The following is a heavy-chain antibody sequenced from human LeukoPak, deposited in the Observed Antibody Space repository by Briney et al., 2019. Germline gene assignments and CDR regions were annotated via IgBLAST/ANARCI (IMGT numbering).Heavy chain of an antibody. Sequence: PGGSLRLSCAASGFNFKNNYMTWVRQAPGKGLEWVSVLYSNNITHYADSVKGRFTISRDSSKITLYLQMNSLRAEDTAIYYCMTAAGYNFGQYWGQGTLVTVSS. V-gene: IGHV3-53*01. CDR2: LYSNNIT. CDR1: GFNFKNNY. J-gene: IGHJ4*02. D-gene: IGHD5-18*01. CDR3: MTAAGYNFGQY.